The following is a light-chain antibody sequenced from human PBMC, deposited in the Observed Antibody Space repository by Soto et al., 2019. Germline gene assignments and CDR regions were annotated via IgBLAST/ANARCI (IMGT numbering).Light chain of an antibody. V-gene: IGKV3-15*01. CDR3: QQYNNWPRT. Sequence: EIVLTQSPGTLSLSPGERATLSCRASQSVSNNYLAWYQQKPGQAPRLLIYGASNRATGIPARFSGSGSGTEFTLTICSLQSEDFAVYYCQQYNNWPRTFGQGTKVDIK. J-gene: IGKJ1*01. CDR1: QSVSNN. CDR2: GAS.